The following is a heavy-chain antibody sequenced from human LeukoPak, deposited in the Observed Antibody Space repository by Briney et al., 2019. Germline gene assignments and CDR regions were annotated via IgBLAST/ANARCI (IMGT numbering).Heavy chain of an antibody. D-gene: IGHD5-12*01. CDR3: ASSNYATSYYFDY. Sequence: GGSLRLSCAASGFTFSSYGMHRVRQAPGKGLEWVAFIRYDGSNKYYADSVKGRLTISRDNSKNTLYLQMNSLRAEDTAVYYCASSNYATSYYFDYWGQGTLVTVSS. V-gene: IGHV3-30*02. CDR2: IRYDGSNK. CDR1: GFTFSSYG. J-gene: IGHJ4*02.